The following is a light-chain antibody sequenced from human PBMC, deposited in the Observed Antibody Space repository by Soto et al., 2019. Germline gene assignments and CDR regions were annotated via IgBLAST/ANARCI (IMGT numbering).Light chain of an antibody. J-gene: IGKJ1*01. V-gene: IGKV1-5*03. CDR1: QSISSW. CDR3: QQYNSYHWT. Sequence: DIQMTQSPSTLSASVGDRVTITCRAIQSISSWLAWYQQKPGKAPKLLIYKASSLESGVPSRFSGSGSGTEFTLTISSLQPDDFATYYCQQYNSYHWTFGQGTKVEIK. CDR2: KAS.